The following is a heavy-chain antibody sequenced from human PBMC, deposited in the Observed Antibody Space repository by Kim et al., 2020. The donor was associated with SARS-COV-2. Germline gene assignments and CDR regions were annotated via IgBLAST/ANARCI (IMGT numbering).Heavy chain of an antibody. Sequence: TSYNPSLKSRVTISVDTSKNQFSLKLSSVTAADTAVYYCAREVAGTGFDYWGQGTLVTVSS. CDR3: AREVAGTGFDY. D-gene: IGHD6-19*01. J-gene: IGHJ4*02. V-gene: IGHV4-39*02. CDR2: T.